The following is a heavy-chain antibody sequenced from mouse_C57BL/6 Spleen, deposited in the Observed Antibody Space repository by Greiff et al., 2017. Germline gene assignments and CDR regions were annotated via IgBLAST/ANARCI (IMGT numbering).Heavy chain of an antibody. D-gene: IGHD1-1*02. J-gene: IGHJ2*01. CDR3: AREGVAYYFDY. CDR2: INYDGSST. V-gene: IGHV5-16*01. CDR1: GFTFSDYY. Sequence: EVQVVESEGGLVQPGRSMKLSCTASGFTFSDYYMAWVRQVPEKGLEWVANINYDGSSTYYLDSLKSRFIISRDNAKNILYLQMSSLKSEDTATYYCAREGVAYYFDYWGQGTTLTVSS.